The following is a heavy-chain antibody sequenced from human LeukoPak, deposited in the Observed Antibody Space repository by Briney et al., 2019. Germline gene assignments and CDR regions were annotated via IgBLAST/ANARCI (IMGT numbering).Heavy chain of an antibody. CDR1: GGSISSYY. D-gene: IGHD2-2*01. J-gene: IGHJ6*02. CDR3: ARGCSSTSCFPWGYYYYYYGMDV. Sequence: SETLSLTCTVSGGSISSYYWSWIRQPPGKGLEWIGYIYYSGSTNYNPSLKSRVTISVDTSKNQFSLKLSSVTAADTAVYYCARGCSSTSCFPWGYYYYYYGMDVWGQGTTVTVFS. V-gene: IGHV4-59*01. CDR2: IYYSGST.